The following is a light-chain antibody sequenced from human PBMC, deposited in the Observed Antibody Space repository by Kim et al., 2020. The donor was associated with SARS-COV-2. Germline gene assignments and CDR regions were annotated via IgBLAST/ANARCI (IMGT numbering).Light chain of an antibody. CDR3: ATWDDSLSGLYV. CDR2: RNS. V-gene: IGLV1-47*01. J-gene: IGLJ1*01. CDR1: TSSIESTY. Sequence: QRVTISCSGNTSSIESTYVYWYQQLPGMAPKLLIYRNSQRPSGVPDRFSGSESGTSASLAISGLRPEDEADYYCATWDDSLSGLYVFGTGTKVTVL.